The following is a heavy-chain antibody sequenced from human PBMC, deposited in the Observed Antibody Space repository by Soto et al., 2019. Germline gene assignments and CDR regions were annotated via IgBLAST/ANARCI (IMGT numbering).Heavy chain of an antibody. CDR2: IIPILGIA. D-gene: IGHD6-19*01. J-gene: IGHJ6*03. Sequence: GASVKVSCKASGGTFSSYTISWVRQAPGQGLEWMGRIIPILGIANYAQKFQGRVTITADKSTSTAYMELSSLRSEDTAVYYCARELGRSGWNYYYYYMDVWGKGTTLTVSS. V-gene: IGHV1-69*04. CDR1: GGTFSSYT. CDR3: ARELGRSGWNYYYYYMDV.